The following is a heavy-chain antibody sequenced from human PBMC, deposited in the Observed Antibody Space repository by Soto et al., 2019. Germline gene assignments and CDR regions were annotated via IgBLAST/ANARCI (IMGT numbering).Heavy chain of an antibody. CDR1: GFPFISSG. V-gene: IGHV3-30*03. Sequence: QVQLVESGGGVVQPGRSLRLSCAASGFPFISSGMHWVREAPGKGLEWVAVISYDGSNKYYADSVKGRFTISRDNSASTLYLPMNSLRPEDTALYYCVGGQYYFDYRGQGTLVNVSP. CDR2: ISYDGSNK. CDR3: VGGQYYFDY. D-gene: IGHD3-10*01. J-gene: IGHJ4*02.